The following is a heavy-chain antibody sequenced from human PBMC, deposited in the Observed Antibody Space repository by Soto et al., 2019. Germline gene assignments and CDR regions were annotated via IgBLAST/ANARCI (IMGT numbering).Heavy chain of an antibody. CDR3: ARDRRYDFWSGSNNWFDP. J-gene: IGHJ5*02. Sequence: PSETLSLTCTVSGGSITSSYWSWIRRPPGKGLEWIAYIYDTGISGYTPSTSYNPSLKSRVTISVDTSKNQFSLKLSSVTAADTAVYYCARDRRYDFWSGSNNWFDPWGQGTLVTVSS. V-gene: IGHV4-59*12. CDR2: IYDTGISGYTPST. D-gene: IGHD3-3*01. CDR1: GGSITSSY.